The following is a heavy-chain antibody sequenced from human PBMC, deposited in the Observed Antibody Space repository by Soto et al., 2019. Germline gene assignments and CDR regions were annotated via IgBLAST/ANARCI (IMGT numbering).Heavy chain of an antibody. J-gene: IGHJ4*02. CDR1: GYSFSSHA. D-gene: IGHD6-13*01. Sequence: QVQLEQSGSEVQKSGSSVKVSCKASGYSFSSHAITWVRQAPGQGLEWMGGIIPVFGTPTYAQKCQGRLTISADKSTNPSSLELRSLRSEDTAVYYCARGGALSTSWYWGDGLDSWGQGTQVTVSS. V-gene: IGHV1-69*06. CDR2: IIPVFGTP. CDR3: ARGGALSTSWYWGDGLDS.